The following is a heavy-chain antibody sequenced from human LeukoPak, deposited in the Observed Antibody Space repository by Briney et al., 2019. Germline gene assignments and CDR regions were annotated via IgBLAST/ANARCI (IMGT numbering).Heavy chain of an antibody. D-gene: IGHD5/OR15-5a*01. Sequence: GGSLRLSCAASGFTFSSYWMNWVRQAPGKGLEWVANIKEDGSEKYYVDSVKGRLTISRDNAKNSLSLQMNSLRGEDTAVYYCARGWSSSCDYWGQGTLVTVSS. CDR1: GFTFSSYW. CDR3: ARGWSSSCDY. V-gene: IGHV3-7*05. CDR2: IKEDGSEK. J-gene: IGHJ4*02.